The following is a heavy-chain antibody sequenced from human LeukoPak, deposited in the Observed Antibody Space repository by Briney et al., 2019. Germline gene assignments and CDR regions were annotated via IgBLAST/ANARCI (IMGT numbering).Heavy chain of an antibody. J-gene: IGHJ5*02. V-gene: IGHV1-2*02. CDR3: ARDGYSGYDLPFNWFDP. Sequence: GASVKVSCKASGYTFIDYYMHWVRQAPGQGLEWMGWINPNSGGTNYAQKFQGRVTMTRDTSISTAYMELSRLRSDDTAVYYCARDGYSGYDLPFNWFDPWGQGTLVTVSS. D-gene: IGHD5-12*01. CDR2: INPNSGGT. CDR1: GYTFIDYY.